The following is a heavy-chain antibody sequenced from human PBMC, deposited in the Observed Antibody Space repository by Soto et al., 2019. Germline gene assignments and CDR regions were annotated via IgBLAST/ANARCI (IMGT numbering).Heavy chain of an antibody. J-gene: IGHJ4*02. CDR1: GFIFGNYA. Sequence: GGSLRLSCAASGFIFGNYAMSWVRQAPGKGLEWVSVISGGGGSTYYTDSVKGRFTISRDDSENTLYLQMSSLRAEDTAVYYCAKVGGYNYGYADYWGQGTLVTVSS. D-gene: IGHD5-18*01. CDR2: ISGGGGST. CDR3: AKVGGYNYGYADY. V-gene: IGHV3-23*01.